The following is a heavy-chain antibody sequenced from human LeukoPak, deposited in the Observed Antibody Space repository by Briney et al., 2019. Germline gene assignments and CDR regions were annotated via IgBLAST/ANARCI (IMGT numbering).Heavy chain of an antibody. D-gene: IGHD3-16*01. CDR3: ASLGYYMDV. Sequence: SDTLSLTCTVSGYSISSGYYWGWIRQPPGKGLEWIGSIYHSGSTYYNPSLKSRVTISVDTSKNQFSLKLSSVTAADTAVYYCASLGYYMDVWGKGTTVTVSS. V-gene: IGHV4-38-2*02. CDR1: GYSISSGYY. J-gene: IGHJ6*03. CDR2: IYHSGST.